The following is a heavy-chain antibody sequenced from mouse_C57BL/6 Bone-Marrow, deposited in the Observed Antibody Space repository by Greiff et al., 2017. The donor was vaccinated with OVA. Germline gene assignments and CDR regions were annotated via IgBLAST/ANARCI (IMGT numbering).Heavy chain of an antibody. Sequence: QVQLQQSGSELRSPGSSVKLSCKDFDSEVFPIAYMSWVRQKPGHGFEWIGGILPSIGRTIYGEKSEDTAPLDADTLSNPAYLELNSLTSEDSAIYYCARPITTVVGFDYWGQGTTLTVSS. CDR3: ARPITTVVGFDY. CDR2: ILPSIGRT. V-gene: IGHV15-2*01. CDR1: DSEVFPIAY. D-gene: IGHD1-1*01. J-gene: IGHJ2*01.